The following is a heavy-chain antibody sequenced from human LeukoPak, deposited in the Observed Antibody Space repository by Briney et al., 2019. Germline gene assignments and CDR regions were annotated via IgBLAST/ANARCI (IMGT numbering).Heavy chain of an antibody. J-gene: IGHJ4*02. V-gene: IGHV4-34*01. D-gene: IGHD3/OR15-3a*01. Sequence: SETLSLTCAVYGGSFSGYYWSWIRQPPGKGLEWIGEINHSGSTNYNPSLKSRVTISVDTSKNQFSLKLSSVTAADTAVYYCARGGGTGRPPYYFDYRGQGTLVTVPS. CDR1: GGSFSGYY. CDR2: INHSGST. CDR3: ARGGGTGRPPYYFDY.